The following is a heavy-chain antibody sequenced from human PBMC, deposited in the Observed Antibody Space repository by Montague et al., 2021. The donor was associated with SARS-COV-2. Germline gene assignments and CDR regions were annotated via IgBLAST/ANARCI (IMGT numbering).Heavy chain of an antibody. CDR2: TYYRSKWYN. Sequence: CAISGDSVASNRPACIWNRQSPSSGLEWLARTYYRSKWYNEYAVSVKSRINIIPDTSKNHLSLQVNSVTPEDTAVYYCAREGEWELQGPRHSSFYFAMDVWGQGTSVTVSS. J-gene: IGHJ6*02. V-gene: IGHV6-1*01. CDR3: AREGEWELQGPRHSSFYFAMDV. CDR1: GDSVASNRPA. D-gene: IGHD1-26*01.